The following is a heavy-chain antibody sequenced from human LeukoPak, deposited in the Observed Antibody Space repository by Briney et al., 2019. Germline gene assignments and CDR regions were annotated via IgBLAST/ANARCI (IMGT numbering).Heavy chain of an antibody. CDR3: ARGLSCSGNSCYAAHFDS. CDR1: GYTFTSYG. J-gene: IGHJ4*02. D-gene: IGHD2-15*01. Sequence: ASVKVSCKASGYTFTSYGLSWMRQAPGQGLEYMGWISVYNGNTDYAQKFQGRVTMTTDTSTSTAYMELRSLTSDDTAVYYCARGLSCSGNSCYAAHFDSWGQGTLVTVSS. V-gene: IGHV1-18*01. CDR2: ISVYNGNT.